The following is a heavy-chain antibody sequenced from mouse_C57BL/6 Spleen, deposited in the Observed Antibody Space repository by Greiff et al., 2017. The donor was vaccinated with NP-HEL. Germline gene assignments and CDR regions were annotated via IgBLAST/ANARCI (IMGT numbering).Heavy chain of an antibody. Sequence: VQLQQPGAELVMPGASVKLSCKASGYTFTSYWMHWVKQRPGQGLEWIREIDPSDSYTNYNQKFKGKSTLTVDKSSSTAYMQLSSLTSEDSAVYYCARSRDGYMTMDYWGQGTSVTVSS. V-gene: IGHV1-69*01. J-gene: IGHJ4*01. CDR1: GYTFTSYW. CDR2: IDPSDSYT. CDR3: ARSRDGYMTMDY. D-gene: IGHD2-3*01.